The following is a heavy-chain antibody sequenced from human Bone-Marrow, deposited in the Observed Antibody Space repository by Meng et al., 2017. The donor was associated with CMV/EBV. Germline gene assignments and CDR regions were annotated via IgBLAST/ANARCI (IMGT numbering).Heavy chain of an antibody. D-gene: IGHD3-10*01. CDR3: ARARGSHYFDY. V-gene: IGHV4-39*01. J-gene: IGHJ4*02. CDR2: VYYSGST. CDR1: GGSISSSSYY. Sequence: SETLSLTCNVSGGSISSSSYYWGWIRQPPGKGLEWIGSVYYSGSTYYNPSLKSRVTISVDTSKKQFSLKLSSVTAADTAAYYCARARGSHYFDYWGQGTLVTVSS.